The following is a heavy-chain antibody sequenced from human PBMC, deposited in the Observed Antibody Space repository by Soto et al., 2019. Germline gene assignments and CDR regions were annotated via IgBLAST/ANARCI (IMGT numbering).Heavy chain of an antibody. CDR1: GFTFSSYA. Sequence: PGGSLRLSCAASGFTFSSYAMHWVRQAPGKGLEWVAVISYDGSNKYYADSVKGRFTISRDNSKNTLYLQMNSLRAEDTAVYYCARDGNIAVAGTKSLDYWGQGTLVTISS. CDR2: ISYDGSNK. CDR3: ARDGNIAVAGTKSLDY. J-gene: IGHJ4*02. V-gene: IGHV3-30-3*01. D-gene: IGHD6-19*01.